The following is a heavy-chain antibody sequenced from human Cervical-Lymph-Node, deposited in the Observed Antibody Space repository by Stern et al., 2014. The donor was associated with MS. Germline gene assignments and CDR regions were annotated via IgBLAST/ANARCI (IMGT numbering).Heavy chain of an antibody. CDR3: VRAERKDFDS. CDR1: TYFFSTFV. Sequence: QVQLVESGSEVKKPGASVKLSCRTTTYFFSTFVMHWVRLAPGPGLEWMGIIGPSVGHTRYAENFQGSVTITWDKSTQIPSLLLHWLTTEDTDVYSCVRAERKDFDSWGQGTLVTVSS. D-gene: IGHD1-1*01. V-gene: IGHV1-46*03. CDR2: IGPSVGHT. J-gene: IGHJ4*02.